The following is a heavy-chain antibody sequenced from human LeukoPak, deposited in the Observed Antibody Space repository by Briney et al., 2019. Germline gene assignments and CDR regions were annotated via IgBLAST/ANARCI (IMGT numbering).Heavy chain of an antibody. CDR2: INPNSGGT. CDR3: ARIGYNHYFDY. D-gene: IGHD5-24*01. CDR1: GYTFTDYY. V-gene: IGHV1-2*02. J-gene: IGHJ4*02. Sequence: ASVKVSCKASGYTFTDYYLHWVGQAPGQGLEWMGWINPNSGGTNSAQTFQGRVTMTRDTSITTAYLDLSRLRSDDTAVYYCARIGYNHYFDYWGQGTLVTVSS.